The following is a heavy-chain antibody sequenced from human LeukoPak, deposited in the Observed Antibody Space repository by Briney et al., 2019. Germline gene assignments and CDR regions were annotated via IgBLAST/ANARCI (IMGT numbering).Heavy chain of an antibody. CDR2: IYPGDSDT. Sequence: GESLRISCKGSGYSFTSYWIGWVRQMPGKGLEWMGIIYPGDSDTRYSPSFQGQVTISADKSISTAYLQWSSLKASDTAMYYRARPRVVATRSYYFDYWGQGTLVTVSS. CDR3: ARPRVVATRSYYFDY. V-gene: IGHV5-51*01. D-gene: IGHD5-12*01. J-gene: IGHJ4*02. CDR1: GYSFTSYW.